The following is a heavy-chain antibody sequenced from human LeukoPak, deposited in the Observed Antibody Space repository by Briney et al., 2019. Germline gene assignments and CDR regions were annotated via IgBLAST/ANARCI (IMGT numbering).Heavy chain of an antibody. D-gene: IGHD4-17*01. J-gene: IGHJ4*02. CDR3: ARETGSAVGSTDFDY. Sequence: GGSLRLSCAASGFTFSNYWMSWVRQAPGKGLEWVAVIAYDGSNKYHADSVKGRFTISRDNSKNTLYLQMNSLRAEDTAVYYCARETGSAVGSTDFDYWGQGTLVTVSS. CDR2: IAYDGSNK. V-gene: IGHV3-30-3*01. CDR1: GFTFSNYW.